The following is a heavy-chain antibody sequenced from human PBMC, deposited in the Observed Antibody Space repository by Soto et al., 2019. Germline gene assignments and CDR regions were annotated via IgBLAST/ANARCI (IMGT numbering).Heavy chain of an antibody. CDR3: ARDRYXXXDFXXXSLPYXXXXMDV. V-gene: IGHV3-7*01. D-gene: IGHD3-3*01. CDR2: IKQDGSEK. Sequence: GSLRLSCAASGFTFSSYWMSWVRQAPGKGLEWVANIKQDGSEKYYVDSVKGRFTISRDNAKNSLYLQMNSLRAEDTAVYYCARDRYXXXDFXXXSLPYXXXXMDVXGXGTTVTVSS. CDR1: GFTFSSYW. J-gene: IGHJ6*02.